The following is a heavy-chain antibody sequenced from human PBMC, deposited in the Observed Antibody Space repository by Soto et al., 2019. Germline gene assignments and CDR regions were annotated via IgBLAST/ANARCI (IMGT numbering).Heavy chain of an antibody. V-gene: IGHV3-30-3*01. D-gene: IGHD3-10*02. CDR2: ISYDGTNK. Sequence: GGSLRLSCAASGFPFTSHAMYWVRQAPGKGLEWVALISYDGTNKQYADSVKGRLTVSRDDSTNTLYLQMNSLRPEDTAVYHCARDSNTYRDYYHGMDVWGQGTTVTVS. CDR1: GFPFTSHA. J-gene: IGHJ6*02. CDR3: ARDSNTYRDYYHGMDV.